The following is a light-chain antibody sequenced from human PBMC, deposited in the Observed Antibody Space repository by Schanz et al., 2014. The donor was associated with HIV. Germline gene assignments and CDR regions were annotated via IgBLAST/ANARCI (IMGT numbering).Light chain of an antibody. Sequence: QSALTQPASVSGSPGQTITISCTGTSSDVGSYNLVSWYQQHPGKAPKLMIYDVNNRPSGVSDRFSGSKSANTASLAISGLQADDEGDYYCTSYTTNRTMAFGGGTKLTVL. V-gene: IGLV2-14*02. CDR3: TSYTTNRTMA. CDR2: DVN. CDR1: SSDVGSYNL. J-gene: IGLJ2*01.